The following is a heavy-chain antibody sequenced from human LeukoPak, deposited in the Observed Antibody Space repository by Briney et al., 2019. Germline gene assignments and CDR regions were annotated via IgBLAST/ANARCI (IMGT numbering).Heavy chain of an antibody. CDR3: ARDLIPLHYYYGMDV. D-gene: IGHD2-21*01. CDR2: ISYDGSNK. Sequence: GSLRLSCAASGFTFSSYAMHWVRQAPGKGLEWVAVISYDGSNKYYADSVKGRFTISRDNSKNTLYLQMNSLRAEDTAVYYCARDLIPLHYYYGMDVWGQGTTVTVSS. V-gene: IGHV3-30*04. CDR1: GFTFSSYA. J-gene: IGHJ6*02.